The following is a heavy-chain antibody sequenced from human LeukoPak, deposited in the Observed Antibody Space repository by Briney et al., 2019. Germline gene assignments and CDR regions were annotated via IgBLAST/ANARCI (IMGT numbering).Heavy chain of an antibody. V-gene: IGHV4-39*07. Sequence: SETLSLTCTVSGGSISSSSYYWGWIRQPPGKGLEWIGSIYYSGSTYYNPSLKSRVTISVDTSKNQFSLKLSSVTAADTAVYYCASSPGRFIHPRWFDPWGQGTLVTVSS. CDR3: ASSPGRFIHPRWFDP. CDR2: IYYSGST. J-gene: IGHJ5*02. D-gene: IGHD1-26*01. CDR1: GGSISSSSYY.